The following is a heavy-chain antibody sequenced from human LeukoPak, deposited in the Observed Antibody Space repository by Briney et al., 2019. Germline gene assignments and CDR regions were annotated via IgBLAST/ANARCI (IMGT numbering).Heavy chain of an antibody. J-gene: IGHJ4*02. Sequence: GGSLRLSCAASGFTFAIHAMTWVRQAPGKGLEWVSGISGDGASTHYAESVKGQFTISRDNSKNTLCLQMNSLRAEDTAAYYCAREGVLRYFDWLLYRWGQGTLVTVSS. CDR1: GFTFAIHA. D-gene: IGHD3-9*01. CDR2: ISGDGAST. V-gene: IGHV3-23*01. CDR3: AREGVLRYFDWLLYR.